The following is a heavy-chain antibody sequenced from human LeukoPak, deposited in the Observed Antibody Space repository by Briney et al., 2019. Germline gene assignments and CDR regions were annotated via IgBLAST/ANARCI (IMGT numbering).Heavy chain of an antibody. CDR2: IKEDGSTK. V-gene: IGHV3-7*01. J-gene: IGHJ3*02. CDR3: TNYYYSSRYFALDM. D-gene: IGHD3-22*01. Sequence: VGSLRLSCAASGFTFSSYWMSWVRQPPGKGLEWVANIKEDGSTKHYVDSVKGRFTISRDNAKNSLYLQMNSLRAEDTAVYYCTNYYYSSRYFALDMWGQGTMVTVSS. CDR1: GFTFSSYW.